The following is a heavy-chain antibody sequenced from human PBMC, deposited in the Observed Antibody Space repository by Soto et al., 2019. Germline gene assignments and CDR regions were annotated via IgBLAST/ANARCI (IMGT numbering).Heavy chain of an antibody. J-gene: IGHJ3*02. V-gene: IGHV3-23*01. D-gene: IGHD4-17*01. CDR1: GFSFNNYA. CDR2: IRGSGGST. Sequence: EVQLLESGGGLVQPGGSLRLSCAASGFSFNNYAMSWVRQAPGKGLEWVSGIRGSGGSTYYADSVKGRFTVSRDNSKNTLYLQMNTLRAEDTAVYHCAKVQSDYVTDAFDMWGQGRMVTFSP. CDR3: AKVQSDYVTDAFDM.